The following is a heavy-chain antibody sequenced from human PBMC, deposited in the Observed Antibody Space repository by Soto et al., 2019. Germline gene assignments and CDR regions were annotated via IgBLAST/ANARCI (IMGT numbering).Heavy chain of an antibody. V-gene: IGHV1-8*01. D-gene: IGHD3-3*01. J-gene: IGHJ2*01. CDR3: ARAAGLEREKRNWYFDL. CDR1: GYTFTSYD. CDR2: MNPNSGNT. Sequence: GASVNVSCKASGYTFTSYDINWVRQATGQGLEWMGWMNPNSGNTGYAQKFQGRVTMTRNTSISTAYMELSSLRSEDTAVYYCARAAGLEREKRNWYFDLWGRGTLVTVSS.